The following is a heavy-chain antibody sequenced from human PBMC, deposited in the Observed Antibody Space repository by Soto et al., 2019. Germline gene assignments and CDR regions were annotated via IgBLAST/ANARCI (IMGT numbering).Heavy chain of an antibody. Sequence: QVQLVESGGGVVQPGRSLRLSCAASGFTFSSYGMHWVRQAPGKGLEWVAVIWYDGSNKYYADSVKGRFTISRDNSKHTLYLQMNSLSAEDTAVYYCAAGRYFDWLPLDYWGQGTLVTVSS. CDR1: GFTFSSYG. V-gene: IGHV3-33*01. J-gene: IGHJ4*02. CDR2: IWYDGSNK. CDR3: AAGRYFDWLPLDY. D-gene: IGHD3-9*01.